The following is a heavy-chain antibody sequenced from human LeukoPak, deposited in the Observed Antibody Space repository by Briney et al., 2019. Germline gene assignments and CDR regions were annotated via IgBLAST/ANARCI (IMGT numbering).Heavy chain of an antibody. CDR2: VSGSGGST. CDR3: AKASGSSWYPYYFDY. V-gene: IGHV3-23*01. CDR1: GFTLSSYA. D-gene: IGHD6-13*01. J-gene: IGHJ4*02. Sequence: SGGSLRLSCAASGFTLSSYAMSWVRQAPGKGLECVSAVSGSGGSTYYAGSVKGRSTISRDNSKNTLNLQMNSLRAEDTAVYYCAKASGSSWYPYYFDYWGQGTLVTVSS.